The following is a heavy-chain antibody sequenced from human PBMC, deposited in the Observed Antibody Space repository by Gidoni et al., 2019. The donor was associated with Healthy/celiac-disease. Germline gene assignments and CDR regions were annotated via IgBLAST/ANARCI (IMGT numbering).Heavy chain of an antibody. CDR3: ARARISSSWYGGDY. V-gene: IGHV3-30-3*01. D-gene: IGHD6-13*01. Sequence: QVQLVESGGGVVQPGRSLRLCCAASGFTFSSYAMHWVRQAPVKGLEWVAVISYDGGNKYYADSVKGRFTISRDNSKNPLYLQMNSLRAEDTAVYYCARARISSSWYGGDYWGQGTLVTVSS. J-gene: IGHJ4*02. CDR1: GFTFSSYA. CDR2: ISYDGGNK.